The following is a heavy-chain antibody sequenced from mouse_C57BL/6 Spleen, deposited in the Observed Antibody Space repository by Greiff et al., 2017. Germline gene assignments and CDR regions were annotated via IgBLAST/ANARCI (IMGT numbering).Heavy chain of an antibody. Sequence: VQLQQSGPELVKPGASVKMSCKASGYTFTDYNMHWVKQSHGKSLEWIGYINPNNGGTSYNQKFKGKATLTVNKSSSTAYMELRSLTSEDSAVYYCARSYYGSRDYYAMDYWGQGTSVTVSS. D-gene: IGHD1-1*01. J-gene: IGHJ4*01. CDR1: GYTFTDYN. V-gene: IGHV1-22*01. CDR2: INPNNGGT. CDR3: ARSYYGSRDYYAMDY.